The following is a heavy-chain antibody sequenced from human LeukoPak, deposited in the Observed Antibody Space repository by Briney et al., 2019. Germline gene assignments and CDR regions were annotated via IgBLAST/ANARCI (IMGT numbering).Heavy chain of an antibody. CDR2: INHSGSS. Sequence: SETLSLTCAVYGGTFSGYSWTWIRQTPGKGLEWIGQINHSGSSYYNPSLKSRVTISVDTSNNQFFLDLRSVTAADAAVYYCARGLYSGSGAYSGGWYYLDFWGQGTLVTVSS. J-gene: IGHJ4*02. CDR3: ARGLYSGSGAYSGGWYYLDF. CDR1: GGTFSGYS. D-gene: IGHD2-15*01. V-gene: IGHV4-34*01.